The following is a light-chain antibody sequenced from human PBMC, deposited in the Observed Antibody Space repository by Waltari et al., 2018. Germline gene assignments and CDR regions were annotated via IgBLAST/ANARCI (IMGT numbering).Light chain of an antibody. CDR2: EVS. CDR1: QSLLHGDGKTY. CDR3: MQSIQVPWT. V-gene: IGKV2D-29*01. J-gene: IGKJ1*01. Sequence: DIVMTQIPLSLSVTPGQPASIPCRYIQSLLHGDGKTYLYWYLQKPGQPPQLLIYEVSNRFSGVPDTFRGSGSGTDFTLKISRVEAEDVGVYYCMQSIQVPWTFGQGTKVELK.